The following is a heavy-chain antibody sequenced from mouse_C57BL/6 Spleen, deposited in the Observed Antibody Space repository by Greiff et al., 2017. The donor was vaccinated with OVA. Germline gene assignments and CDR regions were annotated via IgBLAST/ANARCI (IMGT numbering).Heavy chain of an antibody. CDR3: ASQGY. J-gene: IGHJ2*01. D-gene: IGHD3-2*02. CDR2: ISYDGSN. V-gene: IGHV3-6*01. Sequence: DVKLQESGPGLVKPSQSLSLTCSVSGYSITSGYLWYWIRQFPGSLLGWVGFISYDGSNNSNPSLKNRISITRDTSKNQFFLKLSAVTTEDTSTYYCASQGYWGQGTTLTVSS. CDR1: GYSITSGYL.